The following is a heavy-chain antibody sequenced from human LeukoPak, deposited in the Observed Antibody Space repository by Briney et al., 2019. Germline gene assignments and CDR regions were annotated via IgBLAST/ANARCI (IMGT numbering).Heavy chain of an antibody. J-gene: IGHJ4*02. CDR1: GFTFSSYA. Sequence: GGSLRLSCAASGFTFSSYAMHWVRQAPGKGLEWVAVISYDGSNKYYADSVKGRFTISRDNSKNTLYLQMNSLRAEDTAVYYCARARHYDSSGYYYGYWGQGTLVTVSS. CDR3: ARARHYDSSGYYYGY. D-gene: IGHD3-22*01. CDR2: ISYDGSNK. V-gene: IGHV3-30-3*01.